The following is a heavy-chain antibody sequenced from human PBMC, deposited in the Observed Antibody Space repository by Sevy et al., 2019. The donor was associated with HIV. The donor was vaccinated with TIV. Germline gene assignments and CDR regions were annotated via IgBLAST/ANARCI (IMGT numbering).Heavy chain of an antibody. Sequence: SETLSLTCAVSGGSVSSGGYSWSWIRQPPGKGLEWIGYIYHDGSSYYNPSLRSRVTISLDKSKNQFSLELNSVIAADTAVYYCARLAHRDKWLDPWGQGTLVTVSS. CDR2: IYHDGSS. CDR3: ARLAHRDKWLDP. J-gene: IGHJ5*02. CDR1: GGSVSSGGYS. V-gene: IGHV4-30-2*01.